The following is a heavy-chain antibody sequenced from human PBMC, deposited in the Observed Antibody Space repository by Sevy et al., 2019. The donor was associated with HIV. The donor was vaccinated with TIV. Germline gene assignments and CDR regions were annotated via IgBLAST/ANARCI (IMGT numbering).Heavy chain of an antibody. J-gene: IGHJ6*02. V-gene: IGHV3-23*01. Sequence: GGSLRLSCGASGFTFRTYAMNWVRQAPGKGLEWVSSITTSGRYTYSADSVEGRFTISRDNSQNTVYLQMNSLRVDDTAVYYCAKGYCSGGSCPRDYYYYGMDAWGQGTTVTVSS. CDR3: AKGYCSGGSCPRDYYYYGMDA. CDR1: GFTFRTYA. D-gene: IGHD2-15*01. CDR2: ITTSGRYT.